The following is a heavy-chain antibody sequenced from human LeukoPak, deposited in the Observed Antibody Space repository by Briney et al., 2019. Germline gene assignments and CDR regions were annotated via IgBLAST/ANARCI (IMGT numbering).Heavy chain of an antibody. D-gene: IGHD4-17*01. CDR1: GGSFSIYY. CDR3: ARGSHYGDYGY. J-gene: IGHJ4*02. CDR2: FHYSGST. V-gene: IGHV4-39*07. Sequence: PSETLSLTCTVSGGSFSIYYWGWIRQPPGKGLEWIGSFHYSGSTYYNPSLKSRVTISVDTSKNQFSLKLTSVTAADTAVYYCARGSHYGDYGYWGQGTLVTVSS.